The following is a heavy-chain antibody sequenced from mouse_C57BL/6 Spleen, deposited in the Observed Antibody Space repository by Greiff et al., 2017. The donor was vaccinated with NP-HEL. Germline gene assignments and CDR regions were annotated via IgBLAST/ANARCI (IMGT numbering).Heavy chain of an antibody. CDR3: ARVYGSSKGFAY. Sequence: EVHLVESEGGLVQPGSSMKLSCTASGFTFSDYYVAWVRQVPEKGLEWVANINYDGSSTYYLDSLKSRFIISRDNAKNILYLQMSSLKSEDTATYYCARVYGSSKGFAYWGQGTLVTVSA. J-gene: IGHJ3*01. CDR1: GFTFSDYY. V-gene: IGHV5-16*01. CDR2: INYDGSST. D-gene: IGHD1-1*01.